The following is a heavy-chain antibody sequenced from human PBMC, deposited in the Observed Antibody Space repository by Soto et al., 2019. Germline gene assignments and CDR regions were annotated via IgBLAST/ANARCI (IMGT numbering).Heavy chain of an antibody. CDR1: GFAFSSYG. CDR2: IWSDGSNK. CDR3: ARSPPGVASRYYVDF. V-gene: IGHV3-33*01. J-gene: IGHJ4*02. D-gene: IGHD2-15*01. Sequence: QVQLVESGGGVVQPGRSLRLSCAASGFAFSSYGMHWVRQTPGTGLEWVALIWSDGSNKYYADSVKGRFTISRDNSKNTLYLQMHSLRPDETAVYFCARSPPGVASRYYVDFWGQGTLVTVSS.